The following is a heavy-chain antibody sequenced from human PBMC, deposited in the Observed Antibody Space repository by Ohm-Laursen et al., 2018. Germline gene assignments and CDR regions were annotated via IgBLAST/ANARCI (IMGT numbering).Heavy chain of an antibody. CDR2: VNHGGSA. J-gene: IGHJ4*02. V-gene: IGHV4-34*01. CDR1: GGSLSFFY. D-gene: IGHD1-14*01. CDR3: ARGHITPSGREDY. Sequence: SQILSLTCAVSGGSLSFFYWSWVRQPPGQGLEWIGEVNHGGSASYKLSLKSRVTISLDTSKNQLSLRLSSVTAADTAVYYCARGHITPSGREDYWGQGSLVTVSS.